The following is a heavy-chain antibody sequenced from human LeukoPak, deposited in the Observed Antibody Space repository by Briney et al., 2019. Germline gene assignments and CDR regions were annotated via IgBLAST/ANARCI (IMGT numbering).Heavy chain of an antibody. Sequence: SETLSLTWTVSGGSISSYYWSWIRQPPGKGLEWIAYISDIGSINYNPSLKSRVTISLDTSKNQYSLKLSSVTAADTAVYYCARDLSDPYYYDSSGYLPYAFDIWGQGTMVTVSS. CDR3: ARDLSDPYYYDSSGYLPYAFDI. J-gene: IGHJ3*02. V-gene: IGHV4-59*12. D-gene: IGHD3-22*01. CDR2: ISDIGSI. CDR1: GGSISSYY.